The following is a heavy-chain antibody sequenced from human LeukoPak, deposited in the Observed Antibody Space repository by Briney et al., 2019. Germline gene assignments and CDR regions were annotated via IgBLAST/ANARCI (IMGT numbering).Heavy chain of an antibody. V-gene: IGHV3-23*01. J-gene: IGHJ4*02. CDR1: EFTFSNYV. Sequence: GGSLRLSCAASEFTFSNYVINWVRQAPGKGLEWVSAISGSGGSTYYADSVKGRFTISRDNSKSTLYLQMNSLRAEDTAVYYCATQGGDYWGQGTLATVSS. CDR3: ATQGGDY. CDR2: ISGSGGST.